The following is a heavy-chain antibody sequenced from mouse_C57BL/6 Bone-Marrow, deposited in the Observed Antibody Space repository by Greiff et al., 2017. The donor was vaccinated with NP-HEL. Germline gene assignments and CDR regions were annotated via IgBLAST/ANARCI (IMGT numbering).Heavy chain of an antibody. CDR1: GYTFTDYN. V-gene: IGHV1-22*01. J-gene: IGHJ4*01. CDR2: INPNNGGT. CDR3: ARPYPYAMDY. Sequence: EVQRVESGPELVKPGASVKMSCKASGYTFTDYNMHWVKQSHGKSLEWIGYINPNNGGTSYNQKFKGKATLTVNKSSSTAYMELRSLTSEDSAVYYCARPYPYAMDYWGQGTSVTVSS.